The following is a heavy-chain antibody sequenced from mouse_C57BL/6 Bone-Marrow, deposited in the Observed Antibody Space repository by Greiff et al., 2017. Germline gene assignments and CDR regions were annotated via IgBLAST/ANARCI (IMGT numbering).Heavy chain of an antibody. Sequence: VQLKQPGAELVKPGASVKLSCKASGYTFTSYWMHWVKQRPGQGLEWIGMIHPNSGSTNYNEKFKSKATLTVDKSSSTAYMQLSSLTSEDSAVYYCARPYYYGSSYFDYWGQGTTLTVSS. CDR2: IHPNSGST. CDR3: ARPYYYGSSYFDY. J-gene: IGHJ2*01. D-gene: IGHD1-1*01. CDR1: GYTFTSYW. V-gene: IGHV1-64*01.